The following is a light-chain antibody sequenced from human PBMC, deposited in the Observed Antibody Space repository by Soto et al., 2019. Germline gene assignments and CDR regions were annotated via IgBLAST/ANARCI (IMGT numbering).Light chain of an antibody. V-gene: IGLV2-14*01. J-gene: IGLJ1*01. CDR2: EVS. CDR1: SSDVGNYIY. CDR3: SSYTSGSTPFV. Sequence: QSALTQPASVSVSPGQSITISCTGTSSDVGNYIYVSWYQQHPGKAPKLIIYEVSNRPSGVSNRFSASKSGNTASLTISGLQADDEADYYCSSYTSGSTPFVFGTGTKVTVL.